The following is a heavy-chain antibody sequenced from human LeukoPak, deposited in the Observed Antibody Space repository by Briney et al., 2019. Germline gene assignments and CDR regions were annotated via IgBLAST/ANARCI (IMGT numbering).Heavy chain of an antibody. V-gene: IGHV3-15*01. CDR2: IKGQTDGGTT. D-gene: IGHD5-18*01. Sequence: GGSLRLSCKGSGFTFTNACMSWVRLAPGKGREWVGHIKGQTDGGTTDYAAPVKGRFTISRDDSKNTLYLQLNSLKTEDTAVYYCTTGTWIQLWLADYWGQGTLVTVSS. CDR3: TTGTWIQLWLADY. J-gene: IGHJ4*02. CDR1: GFTFTNAC.